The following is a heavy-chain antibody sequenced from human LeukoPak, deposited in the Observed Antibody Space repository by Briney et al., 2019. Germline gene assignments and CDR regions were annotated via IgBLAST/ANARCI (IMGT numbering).Heavy chain of an antibody. D-gene: IGHD3-10*01. J-gene: IGHJ5*02. CDR3: ARVGPRFGLYNWFDP. V-gene: IGHV1-18*01. CDR1: GYTFTSYG. CDR2: ISGYNGHT. Sequence: GASVKVSCKASGYTFTSYGISWVRQAPGQGLEWMGWISGYNGHTKYAQKVQGRVTMTTDTSTNTAYMELRSLRSDDTAVYYCARVGPRFGLYNWFDPWGQGTLVTVSS.